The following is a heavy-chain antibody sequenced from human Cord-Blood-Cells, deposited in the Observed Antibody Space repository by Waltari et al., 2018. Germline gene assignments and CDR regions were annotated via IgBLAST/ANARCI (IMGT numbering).Heavy chain of an antibody. CDR1: GFTFSSYG. J-gene: IGHJ3*02. D-gene: IGHD3-3*01. CDR3: AKQSTIVDAFDI. CDR2: ISYDGSNK. Sequence: QVQLVESGGGVVQPGRSLRLSCAASGFTFSSYGMHWARQAPGKGLEWVAVISYDGSNKYYADSVKGRFTISRDNSKNTLYLQMNSLRAEDTAVYYCAKQSTIVDAFDIWGQGTMVTVSS. V-gene: IGHV3-30*18.